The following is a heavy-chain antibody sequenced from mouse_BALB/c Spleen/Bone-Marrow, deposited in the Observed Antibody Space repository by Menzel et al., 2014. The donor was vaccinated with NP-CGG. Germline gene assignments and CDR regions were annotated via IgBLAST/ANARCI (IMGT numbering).Heavy chain of an antibody. CDR2: INPGSGGT. Sequence: VKLQESGAELVRPGTSVKVSCKASGYAFTNYLIEWVKQRPGQGLEWIGVINPGSGGTNYNEKFKGKATLTADKSSSTAYVQLSSLTSDDSAVYFCARHHFDYWGQGTTLTVSS. CDR3: ARHHFDY. CDR1: GYAFTNYL. J-gene: IGHJ2*01. V-gene: IGHV1-54*01.